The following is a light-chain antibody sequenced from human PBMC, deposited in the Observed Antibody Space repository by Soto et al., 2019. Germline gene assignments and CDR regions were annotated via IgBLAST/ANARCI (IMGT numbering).Light chain of an antibody. J-gene: IGKJ4*01. Sequence: DIQMTQSPSSLSASVGDRVSITCRASQTIKTYLNWYQQKPGKAPKLLIFAASDLQSGVPSRFSGSGSGTDFTLTISSLQPEDFATYYCQQSYITPLTFDGGTKVQIK. CDR1: QTIKTY. CDR2: AAS. CDR3: QQSYITPLT. V-gene: IGKV1-39*01.